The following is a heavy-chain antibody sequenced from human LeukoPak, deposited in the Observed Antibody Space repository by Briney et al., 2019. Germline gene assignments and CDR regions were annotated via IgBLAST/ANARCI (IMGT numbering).Heavy chain of an antibody. CDR3: ARGATGFDY. Sequence: ASVKVSCKASGYSFIYHAVHWVRQAPGQRLEWMGWVYGGSGDTRYSQTFQDRVTITRDTSASTVYMDLSSLTSEDTAVYYCARGATGFDYWGQGTLVTVSS. CDR2: VYGGSGDT. V-gene: IGHV1-3*01. J-gene: IGHJ4*02. D-gene: IGHD5-12*01. CDR1: GYSFIYHA.